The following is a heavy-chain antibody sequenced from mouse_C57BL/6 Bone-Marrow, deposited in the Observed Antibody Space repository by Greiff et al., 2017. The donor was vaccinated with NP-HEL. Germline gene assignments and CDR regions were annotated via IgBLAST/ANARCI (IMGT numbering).Heavy chain of an antibody. D-gene: IGHD1-1*01. J-gene: IGHJ4*01. Sequence: EVQLQQSGTVLARPGASVKMSCKTSGYTFTSYWMHWVKQRPGQGLEWIGAIYPGNSDTSYNQKFKGKAKLTAVTSASPAYMELSSLTKEDSAVYYCTRIGYYGSSYGAMDYWGQGTSVTVSS. V-gene: IGHV1-5*01. CDR2: IYPGNSDT. CDR1: GYTFTSYW. CDR3: TRIGYYGSSYGAMDY.